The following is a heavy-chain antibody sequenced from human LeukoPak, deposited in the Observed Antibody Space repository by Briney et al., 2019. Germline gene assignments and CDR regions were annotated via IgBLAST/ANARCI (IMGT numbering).Heavy chain of an antibody. J-gene: IGHJ4*02. V-gene: IGHV3-7*01. CDR1: GFMFSSYW. CDR2: IKEDGSEK. CDR3: ARRDTSGFGSEDY. D-gene: IGHD3-22*01. Sequence: GGSLRLSCAASGFMFSSYWMSWVRQAPGKGLEWVADIKEDGSEKSYVDSVKGRFTISRDNAKNSLYLQMNTLRAEDTAVYYCARRDTSGFGSEDYWGQGTLVTVSS.